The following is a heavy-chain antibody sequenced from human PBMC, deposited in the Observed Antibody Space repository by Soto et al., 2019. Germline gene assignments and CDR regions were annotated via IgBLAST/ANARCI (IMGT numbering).Heavy chain of an antibody. CDR2: LDPEGGGT. J-gene: IGHJ6*03. CDR3: AADRGRLTHSGVGINASHMGG. Sequence: EVQLVESGGALVQPGGSLRLSCAASGFTVRTYWLYWVRQAPGKGLVWVSRLDPEGGGTIYGDSVKGRFTISRDNERNSLHLHMELPRGEDTAVYYCAADRGRLTHSGVGINASHMGGWGTGTTVTVSS. CDR1: GFTVRTYW. D-gene: IGHD3-3*01. V-gene: IGHV3-74*01.